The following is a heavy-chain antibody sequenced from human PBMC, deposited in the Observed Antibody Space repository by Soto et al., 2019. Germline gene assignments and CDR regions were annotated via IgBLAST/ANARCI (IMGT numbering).Heavy chain of an antibody. CDR1: GGSISVSY. D-gene: IGHD6-19*01. V-gene: IGHV4-59*01. J-gene: IGHJ4*02. CDR3: ARSVAVPGAHIDY. CDR2: VYYTGST. Sequence: PSETLSLTXSVSGGSISVSYGSWIRQSPGKGLEWLGYVYYTGSTNYSPSLRSRVSISVDTSKNEFSLRLSSVTAADTAVYFCARSVAVPGAHIDYWGQGTQVTVSS.